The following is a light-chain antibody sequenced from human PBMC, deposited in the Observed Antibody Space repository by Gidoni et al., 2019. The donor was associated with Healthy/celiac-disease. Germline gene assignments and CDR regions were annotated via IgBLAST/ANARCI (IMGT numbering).Light chain of an antibody. CDR1: QSLLHSNGYNY. J-gene: IGKJ4*01. CDR2: LGS. Sequence: DLVMTQSPLSLPVTPGEPASISCRSSQSLLHSNGYNYLDWYLQKPGQSPQLLIYLGSNRASGVPDRFSGSGSGTDFTLKISRVEAEDVGVYYCMQALKTPITFGGGTKVEIK. CDR3: MQALKTPIT. V-gene: IGKV2-28*01.